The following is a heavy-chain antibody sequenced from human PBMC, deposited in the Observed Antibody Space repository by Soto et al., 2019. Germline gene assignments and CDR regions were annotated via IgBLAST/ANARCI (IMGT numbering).Heavy chain of an antibody. V-gene: IGHV4-39*01. CDR1: GGSISSSNYY. CDR3: ARSHLLAYYDFWSGYYSWFDP. Sequence: SETLSLTCTVSGGSISSSNYYWGWIRQPPGKGPEWIGSIYYSGSTYYNPSLKSRVTISVDTSKNQFSLKLSSVTAADTAVYYCARSHLLAYYDFWSGYYSWFDPWGQGTLVTVSS. CDR2: IYYSGST. D-gene: IGHD3-3*01. J-gene: IGHJ5*02.